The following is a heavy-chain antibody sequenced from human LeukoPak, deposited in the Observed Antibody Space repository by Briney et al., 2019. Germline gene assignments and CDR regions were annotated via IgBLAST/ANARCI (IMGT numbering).Heavy chain of an antibody. V-gene: IGHV5-51*01. D-gene: IGHD2-21*02. J-gene: IGHJ4*02. CDR2: IYPGDSDT. Sequence: GESLKISCKGSGYRFTTYWIGWVRQMPGKGLEWMGIIYPGDSDTRYSPSFQGHVTISADKSISTASLQWSSLKASDTAMYYCARHISDCGGDCPFDSWGQGTLVTVSS. CDR1: GYRFTTYW. CDR3: ARHISDCGGDCPFDS.